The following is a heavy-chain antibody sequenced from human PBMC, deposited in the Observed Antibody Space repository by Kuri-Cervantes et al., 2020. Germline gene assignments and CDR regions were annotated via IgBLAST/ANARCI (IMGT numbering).Heavy chain of an antibody. CDR1: GFTFNKHG. CDR2: IRYDGSSK. J-gene: IGHJ6*03. CDR3: AKDGLFKSNYGYYMDV. D-gene: IGHD2-21*01. V-gene: IGHV3-30*02. Sequence: GESLKISCAASGFTFNKHGMHWVRQAPGKGLEWVAFIRYDGSSKYYPDSVKGRFTISRDNSNNTLYLQMNSLRPEDTAVYYCAKDGLFKSNYGYYMDVWGKGTTLTVSS.